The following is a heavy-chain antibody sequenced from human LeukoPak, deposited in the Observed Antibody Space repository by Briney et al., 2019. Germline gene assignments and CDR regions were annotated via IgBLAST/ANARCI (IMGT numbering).Heavy chain of an antibody. Sequence: SETLSLTCTVSGGSISSGGYYWSWIRQHPGKGLEWIGYIYYSGSTYYNPSLKSRVTISVDTSKNQFSLKLSSVTAADTAVYYCARGGGYCSTTSCYIPSYFDYWGQGTLVTVPS. CDR1: GGSISSGGYY. CDR3: ARGGGYCSTTSCYIPSYFDY. D-gene: IGHD2-2*02. J-gene: IGHJ4*02. V-gene: IGHV4-31*03. CDR2: IYYSGST.